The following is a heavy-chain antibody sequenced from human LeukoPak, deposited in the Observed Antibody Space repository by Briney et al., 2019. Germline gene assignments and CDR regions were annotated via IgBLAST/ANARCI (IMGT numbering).Heavy chain of an antibody. D-gene: IGHD4-17*01. CDR1: GFTFSSYG. CDR2: ITGSGGRT. V-gene: IGHV3-23*01. J-gene: IGHJ3*02. CDR3: AKDPNGDYIGTFDI. Sequence: PGGSLRLSCAASGFTFSSYGMHWVRQAPGKGLEWVSSITGSGGRTQYADSVQGRFTISRDNSKNTLYLQMNSLRVEDTAVYYCAKDPNGDYIGTFDIWGQGTMVTVSS.